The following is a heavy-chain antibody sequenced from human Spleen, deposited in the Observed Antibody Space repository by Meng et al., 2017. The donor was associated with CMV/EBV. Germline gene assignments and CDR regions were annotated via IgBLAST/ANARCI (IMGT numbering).Heavy chain of an antibody. CDR3: AKDSSSYSSSWYGDFDY. D-gene: IGHD6-13*01. Sequence: GGSLRLSCAASGFSFSSYSMNWVRQAPGKGLEWVSYISSSSTTIYYADSVKGRFTISRDNSENTLYLQMNSLRAEDTAVYSCAKDSSSYSSSWYGDFDYWGQGTLVTVSS. CDR1: GFSFSSYS. CDR2: ISSSSTTI. V-gene: IGHV3-48*01. J-gene: IGHJ4*02.